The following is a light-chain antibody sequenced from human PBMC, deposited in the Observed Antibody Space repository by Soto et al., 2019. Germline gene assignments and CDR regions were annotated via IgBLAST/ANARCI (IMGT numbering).Light chain of an antibody. CDR2: GAS. Sequence: GGRATLSCRASQSVSSSYLAWYQQKPGQAPRPLIYGASSRATGIPDRFRGSGSGTEFTLTISSLQPEDFATYYCLQHNSYPWTFGRGTKVDIK. CDR3: LQHNSYPWT. CDR1: QSVSSSY. V-gene: IGKV3-20*01. J-gene: IGKJ1*01.